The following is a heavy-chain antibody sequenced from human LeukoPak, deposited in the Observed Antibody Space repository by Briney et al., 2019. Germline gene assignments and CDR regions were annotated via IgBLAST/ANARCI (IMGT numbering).Heavy chain of an antibody. Sequence: GGSLRLSCAASGFTFSSYAMSWVRQAPGKGLEWVSTISGSGGSTYYADSVKGRFTISRDNSKNTLYLRMNSLRAEDTAVYYCARIGSKYCSSTSCPLGYWGQGTLVTVSS. CDR3: ARIGSKYCSSTSCPLGY. J-gene: IGHJ4*02. CDR1: GFTFSSYA. V-gene: IGHV3-23*01. D-gene: IGHD2-2*01. CDR2: ISGSGGST.